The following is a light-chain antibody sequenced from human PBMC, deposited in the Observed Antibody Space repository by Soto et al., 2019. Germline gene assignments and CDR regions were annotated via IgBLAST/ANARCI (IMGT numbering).Light chain of an antibody. CDR2: GAS. V-gene: IGKV3-15*01. Sequence: EIVMTQSPATLSVSPGERATLSCSASQSISSNLVWYQQKPGQAPRLLIYGASTRATGIPARFSGSGSGTEFTLTINSLQSEDFAVYYCQQYNNWVTFGGGTKVEI. CDR1: QSISSN. J-gene: IGKJ4*01. CDR3: QQYNNWVT.